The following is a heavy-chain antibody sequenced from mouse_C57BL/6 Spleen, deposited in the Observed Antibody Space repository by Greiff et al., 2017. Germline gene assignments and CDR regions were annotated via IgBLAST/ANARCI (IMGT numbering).Heavy chain of an antibody. Sequence: VQGVESGPGLVQPSQSLSITCTVSGFSLTSYGVHWVRQSPGKGLEWLGVIWRGGSTDYNAAFMSRLSITKDNSKSQVFFKMNSLRAEDTAIYYCAKAYGSRRDYAMDYWGQGTSVTVSS. CDR2: IWRGGST. CDR3: AKAYGSRRDYAMDY. CDR1: GFSLTSYG. D-gene: IGHD1-1*01. J-gene: IGHJ4*01. V-gene: IGHV2-5*01.